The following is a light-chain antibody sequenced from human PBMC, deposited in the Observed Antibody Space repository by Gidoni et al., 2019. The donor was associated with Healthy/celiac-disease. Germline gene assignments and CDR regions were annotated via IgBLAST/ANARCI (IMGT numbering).Light chain of an antibody. CDR1: QSISSH. J-gene: IGKJ2*01. Sequence: DIQMTQSPSSLSASVGDRVTITCRASQSISSHLTWYQQKPGKAPKLLIYAASSLQSGVPSRFSGSGSVTDFTLTISSLQPEDFATYYCQQSYSTPYITFYTFGQGTKLEIK. CDR2: AAS. CDR3: QQSYSTPYITFYT. V-gene: IGKV1-39*01.